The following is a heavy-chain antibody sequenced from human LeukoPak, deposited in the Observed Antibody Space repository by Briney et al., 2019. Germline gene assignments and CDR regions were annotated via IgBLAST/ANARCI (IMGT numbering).Heavy chain of an antibody. J-gene: IGHJ4*02. CDR3: AADPHYDILTGCSPSY. CDR2: IVVGSGNT. CDR1: GFTFTSSA. Sequence: GASVKVSCKASGFTFTSSAVQWVRQARGQRLEWIGWIVVGSGNTNYAQKFQERVTITRDMSTSTAYMELSSLRSEDTAVYYCAADPHYDILTGCSPSYWGQGTLVTVSS. V-gene: IGHV1-58*01. D-gene: IGHD3-9*01.